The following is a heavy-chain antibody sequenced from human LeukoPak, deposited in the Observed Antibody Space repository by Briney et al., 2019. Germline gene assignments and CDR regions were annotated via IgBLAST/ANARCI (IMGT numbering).Heavy chain of an antibody. CDR1: GFTVSSNS. D-gene: IGHD4/OR15-4a*01. CDR3: ARRAGAYSHPYDY. CDR2: IYSGTT. Sequence: GGSLRLSCTVSGFTVSSNSMSWVRQAPGKGLEWVSFIYSGTTHYSDSVKGRFTISRDNSKNTLYLQMNSLRAEDTAVYYCARRAGAYSHPYDYWGQGTLITVSS. V-gene: IGHV3-53*01. J-gene: IGHJ4*02.